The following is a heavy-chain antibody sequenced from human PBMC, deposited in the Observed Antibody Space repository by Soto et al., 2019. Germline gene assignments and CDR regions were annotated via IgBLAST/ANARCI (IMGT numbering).Heavy chain of an antibody. CDR3: ARHDPHYGDYFAY. V-gene: IGHV4-39*01. Sequence: SETLSLTCTVSGGSISSSSYYWGWIRQPPGKGLEWIGSIYYSGSTYYNPSLKSRVTISVDTSKNQFSLKLSSVTAADTAVYYFARHDPHYGDYFAYWGQATLVTVSS. J-gene: IGHJ4*02. CDR2: IYYSGST. CDR1: GGSISSSSYY. D-gene: IGHD4-17*01.